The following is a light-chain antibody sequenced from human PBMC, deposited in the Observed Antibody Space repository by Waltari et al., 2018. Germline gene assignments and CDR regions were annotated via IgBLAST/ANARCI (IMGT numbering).Light chain of an antibody. Sequence: QSALTQPASVSGSPGQSITISCTGFHSNVGSYNLVSWYQQHPGKAPKLLIYEGNRRPSGVSNRFSGSKSDNTASLTLSGLQAEDEADYYCCSNVGSSVFFGGGTKLTVL. CDR1: HSNVGSYNL. V-gene: IGLV2-23*03. CDR3: CSNVGSSVF. J-gene: IGLJ2*01. CDR2: EGN.